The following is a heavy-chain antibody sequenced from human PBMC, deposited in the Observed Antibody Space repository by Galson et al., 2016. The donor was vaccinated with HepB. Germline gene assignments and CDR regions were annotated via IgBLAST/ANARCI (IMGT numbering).Heavy chain of an antibody. CDR3: AAVNYVVVD. CDR1: GFTINNNY. D-gene: IGHD2-15*01. CDR2: IYSGGRT. V-gene: IGHV3-53*01. J-gene: IGHJ4*02. Sequence: SLRLSCAVSGFTINNNYMSWVRQAPGKGLEWVSLIYSGGRTDYADSVKGRFTISRDNSKNTLYLQMNSLRAEDTAVYYCAAVNYVVVDWGQGTLVTVSS.